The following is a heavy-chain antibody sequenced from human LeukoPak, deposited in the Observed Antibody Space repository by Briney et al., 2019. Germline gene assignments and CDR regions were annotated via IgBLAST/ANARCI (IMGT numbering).Heavy chain of an antibody. D-gene: IGHD1-26*01. CDR1: GYTFTSYG. J-gene: IGHJ6*03. Sequence: ASVKVSCKASGYTFTSYGISWVRQAPGQGLEWMGWISAYNGNTNYAQKLQGRVTMTTDTSTSTAYMELRSVRSDDTSVYYCAREVRGEQVGATPYYYYYYMDVWGKGTTVTISS. CDR2: ISAYNGNT. CDR3: AREVRGEQVGATPYYYYYYMDV. V-gene: IGHV1-18*01.